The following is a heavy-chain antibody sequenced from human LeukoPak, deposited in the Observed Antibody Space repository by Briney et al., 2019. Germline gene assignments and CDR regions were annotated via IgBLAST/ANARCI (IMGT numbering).Heavy chain of an antibody. D-gene: IGHD2-21*01. V-gene: IGHV1-2*02. CDR1: GYTFTDYY. J-gene: IGHJ5*02. CDR2: INPSGGDT. Sequence: ASVKVSCKASGYTFTDYYIHWMRQAPGQGLEWMGWINPSGGDTKYTQNFQGRLIMTRDTSISTAYMELSSLRSDDTAVYYCARGPGLSGDFKRALDPWGQGTLVTVSS. CDR3: ARGPGLSGDFKRALDP.